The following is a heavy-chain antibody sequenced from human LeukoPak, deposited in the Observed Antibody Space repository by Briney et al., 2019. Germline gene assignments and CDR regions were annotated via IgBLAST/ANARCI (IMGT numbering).Heavy chain of an antibody. V-gene: IGHV3-30*04. CDR2: ISYDGGNK. D-gene: IGHD1-26*01. CDR1: GFTFSSYA. CDR3: AKRGSYYYFDY. J-gene: IGHJ4*02. Sequence: GGSLRLSCEASGFTFSSYAVHWVRQARGEGLEWVAVISYDGGNKYYADSVKGRFTISRDNSKNTLYLQMNSLRAEDTAVYYCAKRGSYYYFDYWGQGTLVTVSS.